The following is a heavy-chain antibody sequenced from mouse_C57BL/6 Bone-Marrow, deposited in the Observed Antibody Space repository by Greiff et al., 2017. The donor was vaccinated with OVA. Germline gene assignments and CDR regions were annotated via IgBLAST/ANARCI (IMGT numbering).Heavy chain of an antibody. CDR3: ARDRYYGSREWYFDV. D-gene: IGHD1-1*01. Sequence: EVQRVESGGGLVKPGGSLKLSCAASGFTFSSYAMSWVRQTPEKRLEWVATISDGGSYTYYPDNVKGRFTISRDNAKNNLYLQMSHLKSEDTAMYYCARDRYYGSREWYFDVWGTGTTVTVSS. J-gene: IGHJ1*03. CDR2: ISDGGSYT. V-gene: IGHV5-4*01. CDR1: GFTFSSYA.